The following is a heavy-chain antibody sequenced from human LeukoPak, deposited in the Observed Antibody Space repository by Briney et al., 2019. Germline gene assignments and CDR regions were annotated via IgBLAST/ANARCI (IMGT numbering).Heavy chain of an antibody. J-gene: IGHJ5*02. V-gene: IGHV3-23*01. CDR3: AKGGSGYFLDL. CDR2: ISNDGGGT. Sequence: GGSPRLSCAASGFIFNNFGLIWVRQAPGKGLEWVSAISNDGGGTTYADFVKGRFTISRDNSKNTLFLQMNSLRAEDTALYYCAKGGSGYFLDLWGQGTLVTVSS. D-gene: IGHD3-22*01. CDR1: GFIFNNFG.